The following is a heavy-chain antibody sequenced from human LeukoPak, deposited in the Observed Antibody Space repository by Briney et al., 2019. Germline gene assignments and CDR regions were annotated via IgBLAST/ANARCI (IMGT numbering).Heavy chain of an antibody. CDR2: ISSSSSYI. J-gene: IGHJ4*02. CDR1: GFTFSSYS. CDR3: AKERLKYFDY. V-gene: IGHV3-21*04. D-gene: IGHD6-19*01. Sequence: GGSLRLSCAASGFTFSSYSMNWVRQAPGKGLEWVSSISSSSSYIYYADSVKGRFTISRDESKNSLYLQMNSLRTEDTALYYCAKERLKYFDYWGQGTLVTVSS.